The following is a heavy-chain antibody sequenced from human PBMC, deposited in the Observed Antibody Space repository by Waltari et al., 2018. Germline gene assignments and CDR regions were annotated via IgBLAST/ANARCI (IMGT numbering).Heavy chain of an antibody. V-gene: IGHV3-7*01. CDR1: GMTFSKYW. CDR3: VTGLTTVTAKDYFDH. D-gene: IGHD4-17*01. CDR2: IKQDGSEK. J-gene: IGHJ4*02. Sequence: EVQLVESGGGSVQPGGSLRLRCAACGMTFSKYWMNWVRQAPGKGLEWVANIKQDGSEKNYVDSVEGRFSISRDNAQNSLYLQMNSLRAEDTAIYYCVTGLTTVTAKDYFDHWGQGALVTVS.